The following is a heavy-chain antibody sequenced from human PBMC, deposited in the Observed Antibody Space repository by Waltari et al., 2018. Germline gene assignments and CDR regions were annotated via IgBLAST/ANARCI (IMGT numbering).Heavy chain of an antibody. CDR2: MSSAGST. CDR1: GFTFSNYV. Sequence: EVQLLDSGGGLVQPGGSLRLSCAASGFTFSNYVMSWVRQAPGKGLDGGSTMSSAGSTYYSDCVKGRLTFSRDNSKNTLYLQMNSLRAEDTAVYYCAKRGSDGAWFDPWGQGTLVTVSS. D-gene: IGHD5-12*01. CDR3: AKRGSDGAWFDP. J-gene: IGHJ5*02. V-gene: IGHV3-23*01.